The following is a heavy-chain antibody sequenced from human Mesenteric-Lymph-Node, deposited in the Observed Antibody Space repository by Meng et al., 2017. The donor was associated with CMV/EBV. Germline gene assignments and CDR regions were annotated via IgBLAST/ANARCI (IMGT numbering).Heavy chain of an antibody. J-gene: IGHJ3*02. CDR1: GFTFSSYP. V-gene: IGHV3-30*04. D-gene: IGHD5-18*01. CDR2: ISYDGSVK. Sequence: GESLKISCVASGFTFSSYPMHWVRQAPGKGLEWVTVISYDGSVKYYAESVRGRFTISRDNSQNTLYLQLNSLRAEDTAVFYCARETFAAMVGDIWGQGTMVTVSS. CDR3: ARETFAAMVGDI.